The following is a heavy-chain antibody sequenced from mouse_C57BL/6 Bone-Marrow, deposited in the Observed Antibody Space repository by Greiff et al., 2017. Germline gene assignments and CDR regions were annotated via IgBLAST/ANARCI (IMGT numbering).Heavy chain of an antibody. V-gene: IGHV1-82*01. Sequence: QVQLQQSGPELVKPGASVKISCKASGYAFSSSWMHWVKQRPGKGLEWIGRIYPGDGDTNYNGKFKGKATLTADKSSSTAYMQLSSLTSVDSAVCFCARSSGYFWGQGTTLTVSS. CDR1: GYAFSSSW. CDR3: ARSSGYF. J-gene: IGHJ2*01. CDR2: IYPGDGDT.